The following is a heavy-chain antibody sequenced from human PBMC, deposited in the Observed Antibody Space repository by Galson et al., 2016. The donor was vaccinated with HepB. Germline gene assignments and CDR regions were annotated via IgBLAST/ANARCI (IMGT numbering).Heavy chain of an antibody. V-gene: IGHV3-72*01. J-gene: IGHJ4*02. CDR1: GFTFSDHY. CDR2: TRNKASSYST. CDR3: ARDSGTYEVDY. Sequence: SLRLSCAASGFTFSDHYMDWVRQAPGKGLEWVGRTRNKASSYSTEYAASVKGRFTISRDDSKNSLYLQMNSLKTEYTAVYYCARDSGTYEVDYWGQGTLVTVSS. D-gene: IGHD1-26*01.